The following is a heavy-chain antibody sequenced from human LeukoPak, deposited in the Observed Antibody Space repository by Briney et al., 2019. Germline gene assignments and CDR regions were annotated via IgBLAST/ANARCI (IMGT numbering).Heavy chain of an antibody. CDR2: IYYSGST. Sequence: SETLSLTCTVSGGSISSSSYYWGWIRQPPGKGLEWIGSIYYSGSTYYNPSLKSRVTISVDTSKNQFSLKLSSVTAADTAVYYCARDPIEGATSWFDPWGQGTLVTVSS. CDR3: ARDPIEGATSWFDP. CDR1: GGSISSSSYY. D-gene: IGHD1-26*01. J-gene: IGHJ5*02. V-gene: IGHV4-39*07.